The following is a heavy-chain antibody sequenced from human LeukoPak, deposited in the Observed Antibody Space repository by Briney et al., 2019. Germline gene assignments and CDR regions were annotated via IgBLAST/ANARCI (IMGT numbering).Heavy chain of an antibody. J-gene: IGHJ4*02. CDR3: AKETSSSFDY. CDR1: GFTFSSYA. CDR2: ISNSGGST. Sequence: GGSLRLSFAASGFTFSSYAMNWGRQAPGKGLEWVSGISNSGGSTYYADSVRGRFTISRDNSKNTLYLQMNSLRAEDTAVYYCAKETSSSFDYWGQGTLVTVSS. D-gene: IGHD6-6*01. V-gene: IGHV3-23*01.